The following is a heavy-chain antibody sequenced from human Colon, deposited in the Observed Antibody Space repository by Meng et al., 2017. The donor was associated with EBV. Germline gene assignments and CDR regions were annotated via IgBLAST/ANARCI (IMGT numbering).Heavy chain of an antibody. CDR1: GGSISSGTYY. V-gene: IGHV4-31*03. Sequence: QVQLQESGPGLVKPSQTLSRTCPVSGGSISSGTYYWGWIRQLPGKGLEWIAYIHYSGSTYYSPSLKSRVTISVDTSKNQLSLKLSSMTAADTAVYYCARYVFDSSSLYSNWFDPWGQGTLFTVSS. CDR3: ARYVFDSSSLYSNWFDP. J-gene: IGHJ5*02. CDR2: IHYSGST. D-gene: IGHD3-22*01.